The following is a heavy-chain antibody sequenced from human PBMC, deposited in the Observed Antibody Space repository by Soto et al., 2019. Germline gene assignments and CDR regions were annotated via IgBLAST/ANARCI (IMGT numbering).Heavy chain of an antibody. J-gene: IGHJ4*02. CDR1: GFTFSSHA. CDR2: VDGSGGDT. D-gene: IGHD2-8*01. V-gene: IGHV3-23*01. Sequence: GGSLRLSCAASGFTFSSHAMGWLRQAPGAGPEWVAFVDGSGGDTSCAESVKGRFTISRDNSDNSLFLHMNSLRAEDTGRYFCAKEIFAAAYAATSAFDLWGQGTLVTVSS. CDR3: AKEIFAAAYAATSAFDL.